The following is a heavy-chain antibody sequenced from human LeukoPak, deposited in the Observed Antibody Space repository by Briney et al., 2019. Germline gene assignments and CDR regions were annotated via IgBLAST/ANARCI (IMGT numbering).Heavy chain of an antibody. Sequence: GGSLRLSCAASGFTVSTNYMSWVRQAPGKGLEWVSAISGSGGSTYYADSVKGRFTISRDNSKNTLYLQMNSLRAEDTAVYYCAKWAWDERTAEKNWGQGTLVTVSS. CDR2: ISGSGGST. CDR1: GFTVSTNY. CDR3: AKWAWDERTAEKN. J-gene: IGHJ4*02. D-gene: IGHD2-21*02. V-gene: IGHV3-23*01.